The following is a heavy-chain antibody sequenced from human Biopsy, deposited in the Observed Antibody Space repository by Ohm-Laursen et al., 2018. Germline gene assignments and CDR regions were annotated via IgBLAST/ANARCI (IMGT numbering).Heavy chain of an antibody. J-gene: IGHJ5*02. CDR3: ARHPTGFWFDP. V-gene: IGHV4-39*01. CDR2: IYNTETT. Sequence: GTLSLTCTVSGGSISSSTTYYWAWLRQPPGKGLEWIGSIYNTETTFYNPSLKSRVTISVNTSTNQFSLKVSSVTAADTALYFCARHPTGFWFDPWGHGTLVTVSS. CDR1: GGSISSSTTYY.